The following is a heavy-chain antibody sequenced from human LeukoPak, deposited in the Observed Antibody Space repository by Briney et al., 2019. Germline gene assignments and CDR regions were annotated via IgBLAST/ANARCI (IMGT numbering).Heavy chain of an antibody. Sequence: GGSLRLSCAASGFTFSSHGMHWVRQAPGKGLEWVAFIRYDGSNKYYADSVKGRFTISRDNSKNTLYLQMNSLRAEDTAVYYCTRDRNPDNWHEFDSWGRGALVTVSS. CDR2: IRYDGSNK. CDR1: GFTFSSHG. CDR3: TRDRNPDNWHEFDS. J-gene: IGHJ4*02. D-gene: IGHD1-14*01. V-gene: IGHV3-30*02.